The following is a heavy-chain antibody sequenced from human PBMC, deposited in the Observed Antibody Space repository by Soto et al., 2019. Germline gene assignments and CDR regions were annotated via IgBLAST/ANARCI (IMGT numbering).Heavy chain of an antibody. V-gene: IGHV4-59*01. Sequence: GKGLEWIGYIYHSGSTIYNPSLKSRVTISVDMSKNQFSLKLSSVTAEDTAVYYCARDKPPDYSNYPPYYGMDVWGQGTTVTVSS. CDR2: IYHSGST. D-gene: IGHD4-4*01. CDR3: ARDKPPDYSNYPPYYGMDV. J-gene: IGHJ6*02.